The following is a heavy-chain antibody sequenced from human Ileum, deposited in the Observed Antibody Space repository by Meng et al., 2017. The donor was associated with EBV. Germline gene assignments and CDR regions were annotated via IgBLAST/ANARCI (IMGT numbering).Heavy chain of an antibody. Sequence: QVQLQQWGAGLLKPSETLSRTCAVYGGFFSGYYWSWIRQSPGKGLEWIGEINHSGSTNYNPSLKSRVTISVDTSKNQFSLKLTSVTAADTAVYYCAREARSSGYHPGIGPWGQGTLVTVAS. D-gene: IGHD3-22*01. CDR2: INHSGST. CDR1: GGFFSGYY. CDR3: AREARSSGYHPGIGP. V-gene: IGHV4-34*02. J-gene: IGHJ5*02.